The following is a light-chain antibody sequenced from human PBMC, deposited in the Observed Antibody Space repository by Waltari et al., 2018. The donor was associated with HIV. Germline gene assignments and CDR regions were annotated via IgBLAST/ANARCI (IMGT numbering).Light chain of an antibody. Sequence: EIVLTQSPATLSLSPVARATLSCRASQSVSSYLAWYQQKPGQAPKLLIYGASNRATGIPARFSGSGSGTDFTLTISSLEPEDFAVYYCQQRRNWPPGATFGGGTKVEIK. CDR3: QQRRNWPPGAT. CDR2: GAS. CDR1: QSVSSY. V-gene: IGKV3-11*01. J-gene: IGKJ4*01.